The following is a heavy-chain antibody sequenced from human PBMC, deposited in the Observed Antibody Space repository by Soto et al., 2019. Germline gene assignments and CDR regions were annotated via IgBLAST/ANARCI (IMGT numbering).Heavy chain of an antibody. V-gene: IGHV4-59*08. Sequence: QVQLQESGPGLVKPSETLSLTCTVSGGSISSSYWSWIRQPPGKGLEWIGYIYDSGSTYYNSSPKSRVTMSVDTSKTQFSLNLSSVTAAVPAVYYCARQLIYWGQGTPVTVSS. D-gene: IGHD6-13*01. CDR3: ARQLIY. CDR2: IYDSGST. CDR1: GGSISSSY. J-gene: IGHJ4*02.